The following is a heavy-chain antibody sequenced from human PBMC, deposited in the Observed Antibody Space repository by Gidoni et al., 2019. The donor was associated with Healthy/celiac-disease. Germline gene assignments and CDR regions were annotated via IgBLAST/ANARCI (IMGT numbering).Heavy chain of an antibody. J-gene: IGHJ4*02. CDR3: AREWFGELLPSLSA. CDR2: IYHSGST. D-gene: IGHD3-10*01. V-gene: IGHV4-38-2*02. Sequence: QVQLQESGPGLVKPSETLSLTCTVSGYSISSGYYWGWIRQPPGKGLEWIGSIYHSGSTYYNPSLKSRVTISVDTSKNQFSLKLSSVTAADTAVYYCAREWFGELLPSLSAWGQGTLVTVSS. CDR1: GYSISSGYY.